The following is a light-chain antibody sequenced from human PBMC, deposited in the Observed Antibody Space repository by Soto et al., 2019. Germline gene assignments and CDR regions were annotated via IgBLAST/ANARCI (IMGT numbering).Light chain of an antibody. CDR2: DVS. CDR3: ISHVGHSNV. Sequence: QSALTQPPSASGSPGQSVTISCTGTSSDVGGSDYVSWYQHHPGKAPKLMIYDVSKRPSGVPDRFSGSKSGNMASLTVSGLQAYDEADYYCISHVGHSNVFGTGTKLTVL. CDR1: SSDVGGSDY. J-gene: IGLJ1*01. V-gene: IGLV2-8*01.